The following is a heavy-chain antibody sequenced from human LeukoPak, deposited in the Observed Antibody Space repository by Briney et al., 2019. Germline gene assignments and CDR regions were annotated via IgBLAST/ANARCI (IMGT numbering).Heavy chain of an antibody. Sequence: GASVKVSCKASGYTFTSYPISWVRQAPGQGLEWMGWITTYNGNTKYAQKLQGRVTMTTDTSTSTVYMDLRGLRSDDTAVYYCARGYDYGDYVGDFDYRGQGTLVTVSS. CDR2: ITTYNGNT. D-gene: IGHD4-17*01. CDR1: GYTFTSYP. V-gene: IGHV1-18*01. CDR3: ARGYDYGDYVGDFDY. J-gene: IGHJ4*02.